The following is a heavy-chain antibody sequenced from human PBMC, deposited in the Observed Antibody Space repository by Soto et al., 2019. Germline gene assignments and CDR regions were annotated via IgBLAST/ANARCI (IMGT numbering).Heavy chain of an antibody. Sequence: SETLSLTCSVSGGSISYHSYYWVWIRQPPGKGLEWVGGIFYTGTTYYSPSLKDRVTISVDTSKNSFSLNLTSVTAADTAVYFCARLVVVAPVANAWGQGTLVTVSS. V-gene: IGHV4-39*02. J-gene: IGHJ5*02. CDR3: ARLVVVAPVANA. D-gene: IGHD2-2*01. CDR2: IFYTGTT. CDR1: GGSISYHSYY.